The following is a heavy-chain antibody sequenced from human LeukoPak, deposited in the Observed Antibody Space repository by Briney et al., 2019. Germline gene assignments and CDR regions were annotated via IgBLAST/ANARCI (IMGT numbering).Heavy chain of an antibody. V-gene: IGHV3-30*02. CDR1: GFTFSDCA. D-gene: IGHD1-14*01. J-gene: IGHJ4*02. CDR3: AKEYNNGFDY. Sequence: QVGGSLRLSCAASGFTFSDCAMHWVRQAPGKGLEWVAFIRYEGSTKSYADSVKGRFTIARDNSKNTLYLQMNSLRTEDTAVYFCAKEYNNGFDYWGQGALVTVSS. CDR2: IRYEGSTK.